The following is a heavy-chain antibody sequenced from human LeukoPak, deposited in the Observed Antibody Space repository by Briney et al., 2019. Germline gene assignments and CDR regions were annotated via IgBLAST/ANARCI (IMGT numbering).Heavy chain of an antibody. D-gene: IGHD4-17*01. V-gene: IGHV3-23*01. CDR2: ISASGGTT. CDR1: EITYSRYA. Sequence: RGSLRLSCTSSEITYSRYAMGWLRQAPGKGPEWVSTISASGGTTYYADSVQGRFTISRDNSKNTLYLQMNSLRAEDTAVYYCATLYGDYNWYFDLWGRGTLVTVSS. J-gene: IGHJ2*01. CDR3: ATLYGDYNWYFDL.